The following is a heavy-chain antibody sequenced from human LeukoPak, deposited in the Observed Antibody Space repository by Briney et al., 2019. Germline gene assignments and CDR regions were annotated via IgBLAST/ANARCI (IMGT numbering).Heavy chain of an antibody. CDR2: I. CDR1: GFTFSSYS. V-gene: IGHV3-21*04. Sequence: GGSLRLSCAASGFTFSSYSMNWVRQAPGKGLEWVYIYYADSVKGRFTISRDNAKNSLYLLMNSLRADDTALYYCARFYTNWGSRFYYYMDVWGKGTTVTVSS. D-gene: IGHD7-27*01. J-gene: IGHJ6*03. CDR3: ARFYTNWGSRFYYYMDV.